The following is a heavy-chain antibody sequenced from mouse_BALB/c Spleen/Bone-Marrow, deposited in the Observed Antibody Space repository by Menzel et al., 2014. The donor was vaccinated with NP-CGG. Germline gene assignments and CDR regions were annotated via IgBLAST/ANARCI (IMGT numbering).Heavy chain of an antibody. J-gene: IGHJ2*01. CDR2: ITYSGNT. V-gene: IGHV3-8*02. D-gene: IGHD1-2*01. CDR1: GDSITSGY. Sequence: DVKLVESGPSLVKPSQTLSLTCSVTGDSITSGYWNWIRKFPGNKLEYMGYITYSGNTYYNPSLISRISITRDTSKNQYYLQLNPVTTVDTATYYCTRDYYGPWGQGTTLTVSS. CDR3: TRDYYGP.